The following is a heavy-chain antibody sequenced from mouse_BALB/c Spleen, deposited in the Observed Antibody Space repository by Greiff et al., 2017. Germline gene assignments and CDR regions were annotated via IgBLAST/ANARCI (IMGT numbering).Heavy chain of an antibody. CDR2: ISSGSSTI. CDR1: GFTLSSFG. CDR3: ARSEDGYPAWFAY. D-gene: IGHD2-3*01. J-gene: IGHJ3*01. V-gene: IGHV5-17*02. Sequence: EVMLVESGGGLVQPGGSRKLSCAASGFTLSSFGMHWVRQAPEKGLEWVAYISSGSSTIYYADTVKGRFTISRDNPKNTLFLQMTSLRSEDTAMYYCARSEDGYPAWFAYWGQGTLVTVSA.